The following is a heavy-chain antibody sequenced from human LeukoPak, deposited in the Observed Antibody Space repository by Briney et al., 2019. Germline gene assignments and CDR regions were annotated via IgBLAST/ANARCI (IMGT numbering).Heavy chain of an antibody. CDR2: IIPIFGTA. CDR3: ARDLTINYDFWSGYYRPNWFDP. Sequence: ASVKVSCKASGGTFSSYAISWVRQAPGQGLEWMGGIIPIFGTANYAQKFQGRVTITTDESTSTAYMELSSLRSEDTAVYYCARDLTINYDFWSGYYRPNWFDPWGQGNLVTVSS. J-gene: IGHJ5*02. V-gene: IGHV1-69*05. CDR1: GGTFSSYA. D-gene: IGHD3-3*01.